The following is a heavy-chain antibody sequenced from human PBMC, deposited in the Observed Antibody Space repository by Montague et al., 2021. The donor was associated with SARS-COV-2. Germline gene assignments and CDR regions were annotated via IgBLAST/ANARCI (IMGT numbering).Heavy chain of an antibody. CDR2: IYTSGTT. J-gene: IGHJ4*02. Sequence: TLSLTCTVSGGSISSPGYYWSWLRQPAGKGLEWIVRIYTSGTTNYNPSLKSRVTISVDTSKNQFSLKLTSVTAADTAVYYCARFTAVTSSLDFWGQGTLVPVSS. V-gene: IGHV4-61*02. CDR3: ARFTAVTSSLDF. CDR1: GGSISSPGYY. D-gene: IGHD4-17*01.